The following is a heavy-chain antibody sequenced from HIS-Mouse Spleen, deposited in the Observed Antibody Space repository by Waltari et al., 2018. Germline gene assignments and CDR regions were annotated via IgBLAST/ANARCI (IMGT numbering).Heavy chain of an antibody. Sequence: QLQLQESGPGLVKPSETLSLTCTVSGGSISSSSYYWGWIRQPPGKGLEWIGSIYYSGGTYYNPALKSRVTISVDTSKNQFSLKLSSVTAADTAVYYCATYYDFWSGYYYFDYWGQGTLVTVSS. CDR2: IYYSGGT. CDR1: GGSISSSSYY. CDR3: ATYYDFWSGYYYFDY. V-gene: IGHV4-39*07. D-gene: IGHD3-3*01. J-gene: IGHJ4*02.